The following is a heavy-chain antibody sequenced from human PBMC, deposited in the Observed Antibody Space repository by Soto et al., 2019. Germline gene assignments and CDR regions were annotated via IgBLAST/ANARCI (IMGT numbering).Heavy chain of an antibody. D-gene: IGHD3-22*01. J-gene: IGHJ4*02. CDR3: AGARDLSASSGYYYDFFV. V-gene: IGHV4-30-4*01. CDR1: GGSISSGDYY. CDR2: IYYSGST. Sequence: SETLSLTCTVSGGSISSGDYYWSWIRQPPGKGLEWIGYIYYSGSTYYNPSLKSRVTISVDTSKNQFSLKLSSVTAADTAVYYCAGARDLSASSGYYYDFFVWGQGTLVTVSS.